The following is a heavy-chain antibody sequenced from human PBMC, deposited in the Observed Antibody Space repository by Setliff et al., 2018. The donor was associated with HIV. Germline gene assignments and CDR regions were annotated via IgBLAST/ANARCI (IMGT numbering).Heavy chain of an antibody. CDR2: VYPPASET. V-gene: IGHV5-51*01. J-gene: IGHJ4*02. CDR3: VRHITNPRWAYFDY. Sequence: GESLKISCQGFGYSFVSYWIGWVRHRPGKGLEWMAIVYPPASETVYSPSFQGQVTISVDNSISTTFLQWSSLRASDTAIYFCVRHITNPRWAYFDYWGQGTPVTVPS. CDR1: GYSFVSYW. D-gene: IGHD1-20*01.